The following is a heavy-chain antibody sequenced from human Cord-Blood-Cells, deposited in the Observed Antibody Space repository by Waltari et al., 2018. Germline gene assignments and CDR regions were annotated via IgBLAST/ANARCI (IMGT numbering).Heavy chain of an antibody. J-gene: IGHJ5*02. V-gene: IGHV4-38-2*02. CDR3: ARDLFSQLWIFDP. CDR2: IYHSGGT. CDR1: GYSIRRGYY. Sequence: QVQLQESGPGLVKPSETLSLTSAFSGYSIRRGYYWGWIRPPPGKGLEWIGSIYHSGGTYYNPSLKSRVTISVDTSKNQFSLKLSSVTAADTAVYYCARDLFSQLWIFDPWGQGTLVTVSS. D-gene: IGHD5-18*01.